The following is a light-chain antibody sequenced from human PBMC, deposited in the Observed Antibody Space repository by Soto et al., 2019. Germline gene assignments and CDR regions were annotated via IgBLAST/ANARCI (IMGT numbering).Light chain of an antibody. V-gene: IGKV3-11*01. CDR1: QRVGNF. CDR3: QQRGNWPLT. Sequence: EIVLAQSPATLSLSPGESATLACRASQRVGNFLDWYQHRPGQAPRLLILNASTRASGTPPRFSGSGSGTDFTLTIGRREPADVSVYYCQQRGNWPLTLGGGKKVEL. J-gene: IGKJ4*02. CDR2: NAS.